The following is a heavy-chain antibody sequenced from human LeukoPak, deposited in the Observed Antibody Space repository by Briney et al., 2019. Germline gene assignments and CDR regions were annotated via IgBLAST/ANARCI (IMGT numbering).Heavy chain of an antibody. V-gene: IGHV3-23*01. CDR1: GFTFDDYA. Sequence: GRSLRLSCAASGFTFDDYAMHWVRQAPGKGLEWVSAISGSGGSTYYADSVKGRFTISRDNSKNTLYLQMNSLRAEDTAVYYCAKDGRWVGASLDWFDPWGQGTLVTVSS. J-gene: IGHJ5*02. CDR2: ISGSGGST. D-gene: IGHD1-26*01. CDR3: AKDGRWVGASLDWFDP.